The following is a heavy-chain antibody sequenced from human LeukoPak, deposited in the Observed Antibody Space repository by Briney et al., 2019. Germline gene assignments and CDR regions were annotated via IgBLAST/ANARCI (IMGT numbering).Heavy chain of an antibody. CDR3: AREATTTDWVDY. Sequence: GGSLRLSCAASGFTFSDYYMSWILQAPGKGLEWVSYISSSGSTIYYADSVKGRFTTSRDNAKNSLYLQMNSLRAEDTAVYYCAREATTTDWVDYWGQGTLVTVSS. V-gene: IGHV3-11*01. J-gene: IGHJ4*02. CDR1: GFTFSDYY. CDR2: ISSSGSTI. D-gene: IGHD5-24*01.